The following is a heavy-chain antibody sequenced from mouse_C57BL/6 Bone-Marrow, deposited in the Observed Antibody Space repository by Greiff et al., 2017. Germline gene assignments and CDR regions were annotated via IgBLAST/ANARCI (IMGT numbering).Heavy chain of an antibody. CDR2: IHPNSGST. D-gene: IGHD2-3*01. Sequence: QVQLQQPGAELVKPGASVKLSCKASGYTFTSYWMHWVKQRPGQGLEWIGMIHPNSGSTNYNEKFKSKATLTVDKSSSTAYMQLSSLTSEDSAVDYCATPDGYYVAWCAYWGQGTLVTVSA. CDR3: ATPDGYYVAWCAY. V-gene: IGHV1-64*01. CDR1: GYTFTSYW. J-gene: IGHJ3*01.